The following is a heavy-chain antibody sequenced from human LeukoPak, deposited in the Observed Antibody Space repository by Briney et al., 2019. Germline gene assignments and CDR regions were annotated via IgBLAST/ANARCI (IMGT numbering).Heavy chain of an antibody. Sequence: GGSLRLSCAASGFTFSSDAMSWVRQAPGKGLEWVSAISGSGGSTYYADSVKGRFTISRDNSKNTLYLQMNSLRAEDTAVYYCATHERYYYDSSGYSPAGSFDYWGQGTLVTVSS. CDR1: GFTFSSDA. V-gene: IGHV3-23*01. D-gene: IGHD3-22*01. J-gene: IGHJ4*02. CDR2: ISGSGGST. CDR3: ATHERYYYDSSGYSPAGSFDY.